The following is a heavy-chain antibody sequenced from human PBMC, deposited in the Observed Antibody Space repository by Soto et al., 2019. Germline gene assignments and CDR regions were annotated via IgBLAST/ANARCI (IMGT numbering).Heavy chain of an antibody. J-gene: IGHJ3*02. V-gene: IGHV3-30-3*01. Sequence: PGGSLRLSCAASGCTFSSYAMHWVRHAPGKGLEWVAVISCDGSNKYYADSVKGRFTISRDNSKNTLYLQMNSLRAEDTAVYYCAREGLMYSSGWFDAFDIWGQGTMVTVSS. CDR2: ISCDGSNK. CDR3: AREGLMYSSGWFDAFDI. D-gene: IGHD6-19*01. CDR1: GCTFSSYA.